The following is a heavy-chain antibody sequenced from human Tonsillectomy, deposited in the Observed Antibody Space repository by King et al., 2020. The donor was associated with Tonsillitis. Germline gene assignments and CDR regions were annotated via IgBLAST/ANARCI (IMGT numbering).Heavy chain of an antibody. CDR2: INPNSCGT. J-gene: IGHJ4*02. CDR1: GYIFTDDY. Sequence: VQLVESGAEVKKPGASVKVSCKASGYIFTDDYMHWVRQAPGQGLEWMGWINPNSCGTNYAQKFQGRVTMTRDTSISTAYMELSRLRSDDTAVFYCATYNVEVAGFDYWGQGTLVTVSS. D-gene: IGHD6-19*01. V-gene: IGHV1-2*02. CDR3: ATYNVEVAGFDY.